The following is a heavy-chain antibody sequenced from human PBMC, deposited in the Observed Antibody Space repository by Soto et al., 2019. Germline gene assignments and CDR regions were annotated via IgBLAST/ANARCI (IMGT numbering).Heavy chain of an antibody. CDR2: ISGSGGST. CDR1: GFTFSSYA. CDR3: AKTHFLRIDPIKTTHPRDYGDYNGAFDI. Sequence: GGSLRLSCAASGFTFSSYAMSWVRQAPGKGLEWVSAISGSGGSTYYADSVKGRFTISRDNSKNTLYLQMNSLRAEETAVYYCAKTHFLRIDPIKTTHPRDYGDYNGAFDIWGQGTMVTVSS. D-gene: IGHD4-17*01. V-gene: IGHV3-23*01. J-gene: IGHJ3*02.